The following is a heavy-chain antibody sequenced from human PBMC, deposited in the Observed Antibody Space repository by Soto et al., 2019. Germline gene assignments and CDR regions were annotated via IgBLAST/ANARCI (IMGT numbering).Heavy chain of an antibody. V-gene: IGHV1-3*01. CDR3: ARAGVVADAIFRYHYYSIDV. Sequence: GASVKVSCKASGYTFTSYAMHWVRQAPGQRLEWMGWINAGNGNTKYSQKFQGRVTITRDTSASTAYMELSSLRSEDTAVYYCARAGVVADAIFRYHYYSIDVWGKGTTVTVSS. CDR1: GYTFTSYA. D-gene: IGHD2-2*02. J-gene: IGHJ6*03. CDR2: INAGNGNT.